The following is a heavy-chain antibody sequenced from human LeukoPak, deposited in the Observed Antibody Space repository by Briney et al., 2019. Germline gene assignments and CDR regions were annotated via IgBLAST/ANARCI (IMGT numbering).Heavy chain of an antibody. J-gene: IGHJ4*02. Sequence: PSETLSLTCTVSGGSISSYDWSWIRQPPGKALEWVGYISYSGTTNSNPSLKSRVTISVDTSKNQFSLKLRSVTAADTAVYYCATTFDVWGSHPDYWGQGTLVTVSS. CDR2: ISYSGTT. V-gene: IGHV4-59*08. D-gene: IGHD3-16*01. CDR3: ATTFDVWGSHPDY. CDR1: GGSISSYD.